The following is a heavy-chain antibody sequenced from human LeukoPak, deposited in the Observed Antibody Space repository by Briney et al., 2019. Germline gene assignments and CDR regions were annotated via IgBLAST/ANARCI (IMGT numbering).Heavy chain of an antibody. Sequence: SETLSLSCAVSGYSISSGYYWGWIRQPPEKGLEWIGSIYHSGSTYCNPSLKSRDTISVDTSKNQFSLKLSSVTAADTAVYYCARLITGTTTAFDIWGQGTMVTVSS. V-gene: IGHV4-38-2*01. CDR3: ARLITGTTTAFDI. CDR1: GYSISSGYY. J-gene: IGHJ3*02. D-gene: IGHD1-7*01. CDR2: IYHSGST.